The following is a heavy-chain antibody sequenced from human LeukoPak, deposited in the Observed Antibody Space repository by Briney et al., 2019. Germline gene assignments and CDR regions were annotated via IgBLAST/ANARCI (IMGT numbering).Heavy chain of an antibody. D-gene: IGHD3-3*01. V-gene: IGHV3-7*01. J-gene: IGHJ4*02. Sequence: GGSLRLSCVASGFTFNNYWMTWVRQAPGKGLEWVANVKQDGSDKYYVDSVKGRFTISSDNAKNSLDLQMNSLRAEDTAVYYCARDRMGSADFWSGYYTGTFDYWGQGTLVTVSS. CDR1: GFTFNNYW. CDR3: ARDRMGSADFWSGYYTGTFDY. CDR2: VKQDGSDK.